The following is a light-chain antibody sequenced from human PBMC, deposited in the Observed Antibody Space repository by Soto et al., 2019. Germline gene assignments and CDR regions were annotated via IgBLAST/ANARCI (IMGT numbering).Light chain of an antibody. CDR1: SSDVGGYNF. Sequence: QPVLTQPASVSGSPGQSITISCTGTSSDVGGYNFVSWYQQHPGKAPKLLIYDVSDRPSGVSNRFSGSKSGNTASLTISGLQAEDEADYTSSSTYVFGTGTKVTVL. CDR2: DVS. V-gene: IGLV2-14*01. J-gene: IGLJ1*01. CDR3: SSTYV.